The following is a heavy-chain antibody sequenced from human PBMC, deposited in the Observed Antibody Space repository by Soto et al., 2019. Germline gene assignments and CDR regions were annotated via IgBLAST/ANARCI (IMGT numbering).Heavy chain of an antibody. CDR1: GFTFSSYS. D-gene: IGHD4-17*01. Sequence: GGSLRLSCAASGFTFSSYSMNWVRQAPGKGLEWVSYISSSSTIYYADSVKGRFTISRDNAKNSLYLQMNSLRDEDTAVYYCARDPTVGYWYFDLWGRGTLVTVSS. CDR3: ARDPTVGYWYFDL. CDR2: ISSSSTI. V-gene: IGHV3-48*02. J-gene: IGHJ2*01.